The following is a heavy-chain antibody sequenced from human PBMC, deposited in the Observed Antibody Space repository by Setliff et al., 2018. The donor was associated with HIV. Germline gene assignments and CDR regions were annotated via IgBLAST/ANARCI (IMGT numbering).Heavy chain of an antibody. CDR2: IYQSGNT. CDR3: ARNHYDSRGGFDP. D-gene: IGHD3-22*01. J-gene: IGHJ5*02. V-gene: IGHV4-38-2*01. Sequence: PSETLSLTCAVSGYSISSGFYWSWMRQPPGKGLEWIGSIYQSGNTNYNPSLKSRVTISVDTSRNQFSLKLSSVTAADTALYYCARNHYDSRGGFDPWGQGTLVTVSS. CDR1: GYSISSGFY.